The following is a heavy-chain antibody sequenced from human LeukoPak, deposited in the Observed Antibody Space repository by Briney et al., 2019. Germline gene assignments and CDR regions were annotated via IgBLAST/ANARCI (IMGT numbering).Heavy chain of an antibody. CDR2: IWYDGSNE. D-gene: IGHD3-22*01. V-gene: IGHV3-33*01. J-gene: IGHJ5*02. CDR3: ARDAGDYYDSSGYYSGGWLDP. CDR1: GFTFSNHD. Sequence: PGGSLRLSCVASGFTFSNHDMHWVRQAPGKGLEWLAVIWYDGSNENYADSVKGRFTISRDHSKNTVYLQMNSLRAEDTAVYYCARDAGDYYDSSGYYSGGWLDPWGQGTLVTVSS.